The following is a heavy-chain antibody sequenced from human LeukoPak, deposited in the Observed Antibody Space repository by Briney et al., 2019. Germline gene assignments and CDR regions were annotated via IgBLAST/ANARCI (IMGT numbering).Heavy chain of an antibody. CDR2: IYHSGST. Sequence: SETLSLTCTVSGYSISGGYYWGWIRQPPGKGLEWIGSIYHSGSTYYNPSLKSRVTISVDTSKNQFSLKLSSVTAADTAVYYCARDRGGSDGNGAFDIWGQGTMVTVSS. V-gene: IGHV4-38-2*02. J-gene: IGHJ3*02. D-gene: IGHD1-26*01. CDR3: ARDRGGSDGNGAFDI. CDR1: GYSISGGYY.